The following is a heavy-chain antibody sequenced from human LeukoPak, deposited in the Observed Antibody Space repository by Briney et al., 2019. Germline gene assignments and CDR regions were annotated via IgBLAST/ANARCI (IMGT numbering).Heavy chain of an antibody. V-gene: IGHV4-59*01. J-gene: IGHJ5*02. CDR3: ARDGLYYYDSSGYEPWGLDP. Sequence: SETLSLTCTVSGGSISSYYWSWIRQPPGKGLEWIGYIYYSGSTNYNPSLKSRVTISVDTSKNQFSLKLSSVTAADTAVYYCARDGLYYYDSSGYEPWGLDPWGQGTLVTVSS. D-gene: IGHD3-22*01. CDR1: GGSISSYY. CDR2: IYYSGST.